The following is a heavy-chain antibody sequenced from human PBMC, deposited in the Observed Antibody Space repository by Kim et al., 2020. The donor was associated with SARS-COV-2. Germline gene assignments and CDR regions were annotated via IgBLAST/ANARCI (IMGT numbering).Heavy chain of an antibody. CDR3: ARGGDLQHWFDP. Sequence: TYAPQFQGRVTITADQSTSTAYMELSSLRSEDTAVYYCARGGDLQHWFDPWGQGTLVTVSS. V-gene: IGHV1-69*01. J-gene: IGHJ5*02. D-gene: IGHD4-4*01.